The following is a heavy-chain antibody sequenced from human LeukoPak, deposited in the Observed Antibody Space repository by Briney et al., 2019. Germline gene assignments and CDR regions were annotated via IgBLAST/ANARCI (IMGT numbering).Heavy chain of an antibody. Sequence: SETLSLTCAVSGYSISSGYYWGWIRQPPGKGLEWIGSIYHSGSTYYNPSLKSRVTISVDTFKNQFSLKLSSVTAANTAVYYCASQKGYTYYDFWSGYPHVYYMDVWGKGTTVTVSS. D-gene: IGHD3-3*01. J-gene: IGHJ6*03. CDR1: GYSISSGYY. V-gene: IGHV4-38-2*01. CDR2: IYHSGST. CDR3: ASQKGYTYYDFWSGYPHVYYMDV.